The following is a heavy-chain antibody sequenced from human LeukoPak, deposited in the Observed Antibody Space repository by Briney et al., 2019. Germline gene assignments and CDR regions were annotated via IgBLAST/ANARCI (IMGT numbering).Heavy chain of an antibody. CDR2: ISGSGGST. V-gene: IGHV3-23*01. CDR1: GFTFSSYG. CDR3: AKDRVSSNWYVEEY. J-gene: IGHJ4*02. D-gene: IGHD6-13*01. Sequence: PGGSLRLSCAASGFTFSSYGMSWVRQAPGKGLEWVSAISGSGGSTYYADSEKGRFTISRDNSKNTLYLQMNSLRAEDTAVYYCAKDRVSSNWYVEEYWGQGTLVTVSS.